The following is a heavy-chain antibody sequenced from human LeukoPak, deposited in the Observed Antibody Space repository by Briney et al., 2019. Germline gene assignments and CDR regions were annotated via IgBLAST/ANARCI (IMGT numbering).Heavy chain of an antibody. J-gene: IGHJ5*01. V-gene: IGHV3-23*01. D-gene: IGHD3-16*01. CDR2: ISGSGGST. CDR1: GFKFSNYA. Sequence: PGGSLRLSCAASGFKFSNYAMHWVRQAPGKGLEWVSAISGSGGSTYYADSVKGRFTISRDNSKNTLYLQMNSLRAEDTAVYYCAKDLARSWFDSWGQGTLVTVSS. CDR3: AKDLARSWFDS.